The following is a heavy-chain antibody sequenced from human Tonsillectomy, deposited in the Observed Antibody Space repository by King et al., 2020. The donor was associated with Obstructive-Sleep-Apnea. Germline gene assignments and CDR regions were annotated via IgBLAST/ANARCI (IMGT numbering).Heavy chain of an antibody. D-gene: IGHD3-10*01. J-gene: IGHJ5*02. Sequence: QLVQSGAEVKKPGASVKVSCKADGDTFTNYGISWGRQAPGQGLEWMGWISAYTGNTNNAQKLQGRVTMTTETSPKTAYMELSSLRSDDTAVYYCARGTQPYGSGSYFGYGWFDPWGQGTLVTVSS. CDR2: ISAYTGNT. V-gene: IGHV1-18*01. CDR3: ARGTQPYGSGSYFGYGWFDP. CDR1: GDTFTNYG.